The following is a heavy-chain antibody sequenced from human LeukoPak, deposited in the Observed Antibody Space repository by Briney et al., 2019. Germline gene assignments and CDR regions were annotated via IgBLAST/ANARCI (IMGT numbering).Heavy chain of an antibody. CDR3: AREGDSRAFDI. CDR1: GGSFSGYY. D-gene: IGHD2-21*02. V-gene: IGHV4-30-4*08. Sequence: SETLSLTCAVYGGSFSGYYWSWIRQPPGKGLEWIGYIYYSGSTYYNPSLKSRVTISVDTSKNQFSLKLSSVTAADTAVYYCAREGDSRAFDIWGQGTMVTVSS. CDR2: IYYSGST. J-gene: IGHJ3*02.